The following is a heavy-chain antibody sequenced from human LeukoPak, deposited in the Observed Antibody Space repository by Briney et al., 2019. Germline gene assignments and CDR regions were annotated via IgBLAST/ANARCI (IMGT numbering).Heavy chain of an antibody. CDR3: ARQYCSSTSCYYVY. CDR1: GYTFTSYA. Sequence: ASVKVSCKASGYTFTSYAMNWVRQAPGQGLEWMGWINTNTGNPTYARGFTGRFVFSLDTSVSTAYLQISSLKAEDTAVYYCARQYCSSTSCYYVYWGQGTLVTVSS. CDR2: INTNTGNP. V-gene: IGHV7-4-1*02. J-gene: IGHJ4*02. D-gene: IGHD2-2*01.